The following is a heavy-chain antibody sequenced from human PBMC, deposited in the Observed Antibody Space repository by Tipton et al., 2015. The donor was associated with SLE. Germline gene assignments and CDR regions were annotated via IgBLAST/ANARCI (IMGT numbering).Heavy chain of an antibody. Sequence: TLSLTCTVSGGSISSHYWSWIRQPPGKGLEWIGYIYYSGSTNYNPSLKSRVTISVDTSKNQFSLKLSSVTAADTAVYYCARAEWLFHFDYWGQGTLVTVSS. CDR3: ARAEWLFHFDY. V-gene: IGHV4-59*11. CDR2: IYYSGST. D-gene: IGHD3-3*01. CDR1: GGSISSHY. J-gene: IGHJ4*02.